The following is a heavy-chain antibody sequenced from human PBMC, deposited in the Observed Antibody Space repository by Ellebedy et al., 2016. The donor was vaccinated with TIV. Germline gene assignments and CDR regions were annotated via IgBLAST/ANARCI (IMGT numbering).Heavy chain of an antibody. CDR2: ISYDGSNK. Sequence: GGSLRLSCAASGFTFSSYAMHWVRQAPGKGLEWVAVISYDGSNKYYADSVKGRFTISRDNAKNSLYLQMNSLRDEDTAVYYCARGLEVGLFSLDLWGRGTLVTVSS. D-gene: IGHD3-22*01. J-gene: IGHJ2*01. CDR3: ARGLEVGLFSLDL. CDR1: GFTFSSYA. V-gene: IGHV3-30-3*01.